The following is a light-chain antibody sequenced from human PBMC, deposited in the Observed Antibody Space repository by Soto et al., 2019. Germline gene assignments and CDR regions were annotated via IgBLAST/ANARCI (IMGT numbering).Light chain of an antibody. Sequence: VLTQPPSVSAAPGQKVTISCSGSSSNIGNNYVSWYQQLPGTAPKLLIYENNKRPSGIPDRFSGSKFGTSATLAITGLQAGDEADFYCGTWDSSLSAGVFGTGTKVTVL. V-gene: IGLV1-51*01. J-gene: IGLJ1*01. CDR1: SSNIGNNY. CDR3: GTWDSSLSAGV. CDR2: ENN.